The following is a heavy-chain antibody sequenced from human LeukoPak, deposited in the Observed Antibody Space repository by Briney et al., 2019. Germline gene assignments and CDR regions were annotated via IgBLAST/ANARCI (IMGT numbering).Heavy chain of an antibody. D-gene: IGHD1-26*01. Sequence: SETLSLTCTVSGGSISGCYWSWIRQSPGRGLEWIGYVYYSGNTNYNPSLKSRLTISLDTAKNQFSLKLSSVTSADTAVYYCARGEYEDLVDNWGQGTLVTVSS. CDR3: ARGEYEDLVDN. CDR1: GGSISGCY. J-gene: IGHJ4*02. V-gene: IGHV4-59*01. CDR2: VYYSGNT.